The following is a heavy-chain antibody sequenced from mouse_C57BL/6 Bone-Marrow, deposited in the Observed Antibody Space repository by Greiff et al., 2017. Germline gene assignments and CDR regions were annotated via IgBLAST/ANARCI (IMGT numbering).Heavy chain of an antibody. CDR2: IYPGSGST. Sequence: QVQLQQPGAELVKPGASVKMSCKASGYTFTSYWITWVKQRPGQGLEWIGDIYPGSGSTNYNEKFKSKATLTVDKSSSTAYMQLSSLTSEDSAVYYCARSRIYYYGSPYAMDYWGQGTSVTVSS. CDR1: GYTFTSYW. J-gene: IGHJ4*01. V-gene: IGHV1-55*01. D-gene: IGHD1-1*01. CDR3: ARSRIYYYGSPYAMDY.